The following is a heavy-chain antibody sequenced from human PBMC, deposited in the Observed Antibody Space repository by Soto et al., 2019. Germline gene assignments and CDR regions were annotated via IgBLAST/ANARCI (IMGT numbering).Heavy chain of an antibody. V-gene: IGHV4-30-4*08. D-gene: IGHD3-22*01. CDR2: IYYSGST. CDR3: ARGSYYYDSSGYYHY. Sequence: NPSETLSLTCAVSGGSISSGGYSWSWIRQHPGRGLEWIGYIYYSGSTYYNPSLKSRVTISVDTSKNQFSLKLSSVTAADTAVYYCARGSYYYDSSGYYHYSGQGTLVTVSS. CDR1: GGSISSGGYS. J-gene: IGHJ4*02.